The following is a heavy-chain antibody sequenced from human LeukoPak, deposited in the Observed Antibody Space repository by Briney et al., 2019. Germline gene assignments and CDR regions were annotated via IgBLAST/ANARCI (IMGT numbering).Heavy chain of an antibody. V-gene: IGHV3-21*01. CDR2: ISSSSTYI. Sequence: GGSLRLSCAASGFTFSSYSMNWVRQAPGKGLEWVSSISSSSTYIYYEDSVKGRFTISRDNAKNSLYLQMNSLRAEDTAVYYCARSMVLIAAAGKGFDYWGQGTLVTVSS. D-gene: IGHD6-13*01. J-gene: IGHJ4*02. CDR3: ARSMVLIAAAGKGFDY. CDR1: GFTFSSYS.